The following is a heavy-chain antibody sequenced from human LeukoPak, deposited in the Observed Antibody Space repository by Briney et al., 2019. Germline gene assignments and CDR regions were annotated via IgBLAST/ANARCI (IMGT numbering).Heavy chain of an antibody. CDR3: AKDLGDTYGMDV. Sequence: GGPLRLSCAASGFTFSSYGMHWVRQAPGKGLERVAVISYDGSNKYYADSVKGRFTISRDNSKNTLYLQMNSLRAEDTAVYYCAKDLGDTYGMDVWGQGTTVTVSS. V-gene: IGHV3-30*18. CDR2: ISYDGSNK. CDR1: GFTFSSYG. D-gene: IGHD3-10*01. J-gene: IGHJ6*02.